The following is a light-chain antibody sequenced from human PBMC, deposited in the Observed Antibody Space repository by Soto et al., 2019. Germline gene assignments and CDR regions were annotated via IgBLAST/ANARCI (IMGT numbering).Light chain of an antibody. CDR1: SSDVGGYNY. CDR3: SSYINSITFVV. Sequence: QSALTQPASVSGSPGQSITISCTGTSSDVGGYNYVSWYHQHPGKAPKLMIYEVSNRPSGVSSRFSGSKSGNTASLTISGLQAEDEADYYCSSYINSITFVVFGGGTKVTVL. V-gene: IGLV2-14*01. CDR2: EVS. J-gene: IGLJ2*01.